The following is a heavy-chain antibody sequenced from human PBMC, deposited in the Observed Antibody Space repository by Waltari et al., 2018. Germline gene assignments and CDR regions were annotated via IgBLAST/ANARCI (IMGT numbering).Heavy chain of an antibody. D-gene: IGHD6-19*01. J-gene: IGHJ4*02. Sequence: QVQLQESGPGLVKPSETLSLTCAVSGYSISSGYYWGWIRQPPGKGLEWIGSIYHSGSTYYNPSLKSRVTISVDTSKNQFSLKLSSVTAADTAVYYCARLRIAVAGKDYWGQGTLVTVSS. CDR2: IYHSGST. CDR3: ARLRIAVAGKDY. CDR1: GYSISSGYY. V-gene: IGHV4-38-2*01.